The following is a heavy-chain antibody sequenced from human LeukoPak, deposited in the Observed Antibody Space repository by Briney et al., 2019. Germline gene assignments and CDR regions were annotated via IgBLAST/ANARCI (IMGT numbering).Heavy chain of an antibody. CDR3: AKERIDYFASVTYYVDDAFDV. J-gene: IGHJ3*01. V-gene: IGHV3-15*01. Sequence: GGTLRLSCAVSGFSFSNAWLSWVRQAPGKGLEWVGRIKSKTDGGTTDYAAPGKGRFTISRDNSKNTLYLPMNSLKTEDTAVYYCAKERIDYFASVTYYVDDAFDVWGQGTMVTVS. CDR1: GFSFSNAW. CDR2: IKSKTDGGTT. D-gene: IGHD3-10*01.